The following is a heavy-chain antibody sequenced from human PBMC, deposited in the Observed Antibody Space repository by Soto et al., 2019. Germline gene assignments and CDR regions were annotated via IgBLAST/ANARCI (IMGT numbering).Heavy chain of an antibody. CDR1: GDSVSSNSAA. CDR3: ARELLGYCSGGSCFDDAFDI. Sequence: SQTLPLTCAISGDSVSSNSAAWNWIRQSPSRGLEWLGRTYYRSKWYNDYAVSVKSRITINPDTSKNQFSLQLNSVTPEDTAVYYCARELLGYCSGGSCFDDAFDIWGQGTMVTVSS. D-gene: IGHD2-15*01. V-gene: IGHV6-1*01. J-gene: IGHJ3*02. CDR2: TYYRSKWYN.